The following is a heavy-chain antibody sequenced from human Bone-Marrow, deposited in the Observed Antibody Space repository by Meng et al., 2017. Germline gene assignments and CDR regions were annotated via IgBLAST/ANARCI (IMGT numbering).Heavy chain of an antibody. CDR2: IIPIFGTA. V-gene: IGHV1-69*01. Sequence: GGSLRLSCKASGGTFSSYAISWVRQAPGQGLEWMGGIIPIFGTANYAQKFQGRVTITADESTSTAYMELSSLRSEDTAVYYCARGRYMVRGVRNNWFDPWGQGTLVTVSS. CDR3: ARGRYMVRGVRNNWFDP. D-gene: IGHD3-10*01. J-gene: IGHJ5*02. CDR1: GGTFSSYA.